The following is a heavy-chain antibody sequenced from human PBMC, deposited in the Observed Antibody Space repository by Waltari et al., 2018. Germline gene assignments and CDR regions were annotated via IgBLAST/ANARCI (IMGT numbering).Heavy chain of an antibody. D-gene: IGHD3-3*01. V-gene: IGHV4-59*11. CDR3: ARGTYDFWSGLSGYYYYVDV. CDR2: IYYRGST. Sequence: QVQLQESGPGLVKPSETLSLTCTVSGGSISSHYWSWIRQPPGKGLEWIWYIYYRGSTNYNPAPKSRVTISVDTSKNQFSLKLGSVTAADTAVYYCARGTYDFWSGLSGYYYYVDVWGKGTTVTVSS. CDR1: GGSISSHY. J-gene: IGHJ6*03.